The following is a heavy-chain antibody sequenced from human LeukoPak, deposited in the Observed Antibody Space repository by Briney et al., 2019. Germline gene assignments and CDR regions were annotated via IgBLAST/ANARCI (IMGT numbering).Heavy chain of an antibody. CDR3: ARGRGSS. J-gene: IGHJ5*02. CDR2: IGTRGTTM. D-gene: IGHD2-21*01. V-gene: IGHV3-48*02. CDR1: GFTFTSYV. Sequence: GGSLRLSCAASGFTFTSYVMNWVRHPPGKGLEWISYIGTRGTTMYYADSVKGRFTISRDNAKNSLYLQMNSLRDEDTAIYYCARGRGSSWGQGTLVTVSS.